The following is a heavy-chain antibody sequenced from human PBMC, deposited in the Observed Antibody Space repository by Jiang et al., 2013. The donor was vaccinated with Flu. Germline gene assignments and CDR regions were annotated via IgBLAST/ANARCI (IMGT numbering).Heavy chain of an antibody. CDR2: INPNSGGT. CDR1: GYTFTGYY. J-gene: IGHJ2*01. Sequence: SGAEVKKPGASVKVSCKASGYTFTGYYLHWVRQAPGQGLEWMGWINPNSGGTNYAQKFQGRVTLTRDTSISTAYLELSRLRSDDTAVYFCARDQGSTPVGDWYFDLWGRGTLVTVSS. D-gene: IGHD6-13*01. CDR3: ARDQGSTPVGDWYFDL. V-gene: IGHV1-2*02.